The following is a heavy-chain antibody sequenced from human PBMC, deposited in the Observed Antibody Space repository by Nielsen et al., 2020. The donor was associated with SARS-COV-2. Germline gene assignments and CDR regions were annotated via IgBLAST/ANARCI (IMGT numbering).Heavy chain of an antibody. V-gene: IGHV3-64D*08. J-gene: IGHJ3*01. CDR1: GFTFTAYP. CDR3: VKPSGFNVGSLPTANRDFV. D-gene: IGHD5-12*01. CDR2: INNDGTIT. Sequence: GGSLSLSCSASGFTFTAYPMQWVRQAPGGGLESVSVINNDGTITYYVDSGKGRFTISRDNSKNTLYLQMSGLRSDYTAVYYCVKPSGFNVGSLPTANRDFVWGQGTMVTVSS.